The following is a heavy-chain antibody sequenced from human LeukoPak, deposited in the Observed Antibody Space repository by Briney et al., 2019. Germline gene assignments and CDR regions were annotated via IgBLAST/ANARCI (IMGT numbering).Heavy chain of an antibody. J-gene: IGHJ4*02. CDR1: GGTFSSYA. CDR3: AAVNRRDGYNYLDY. CDR2: IVVGSGNT. Sequence: GASVKVSCKASGGTFSSYAISWVRQARGQRLEWIGWIVVGSGNTNYAQKFQERVTITRDMSTSTAYMELSSLRSEDTAVYYCAAVNRRDGYNYLDYWGQGTLVTVSS. V-gene: IGHV1-58*02. D-gene: IGHD5-24*01.